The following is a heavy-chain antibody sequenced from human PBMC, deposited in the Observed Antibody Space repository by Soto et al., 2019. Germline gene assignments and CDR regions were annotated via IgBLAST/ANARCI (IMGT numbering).Heavy chain of an antibody. CDR2: IWYDGSNK. Sequence: QVPLVESGGGVVQPGRSLRLSCAASGFTFSSYGMHWVRQAPGKGLEWVAVIWYDGSNKYYADSVKGRFTISRDNSKNTLYLQMNSLRAEDTAVYYCASSFQFVRGVDYWGQGTLVTVSS. J-gene: IGHJ4*02. V-gene: IGHV3-33*01. D-gene: IGHD3-10*01. CDR1: GFTFSSYG. CDR3: ASSFQFVRGVDY.